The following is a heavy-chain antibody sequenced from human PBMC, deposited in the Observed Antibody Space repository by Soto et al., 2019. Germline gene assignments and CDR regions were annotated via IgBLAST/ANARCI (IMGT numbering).Heavy chain of an antibody. CDR1: GGTFSSYA. Sequence: GASVKVSCKASGGTFSSYAISWVRQAPGQALEWMGGIIPIFGTANYAQKFQGRVTITADESTSTAYMELSSLRSEDTAVYYCARDTQIFGVAYRRGYYYYYGMDVWGQGTTVTVSS. CDR3: ARDTQIFGVAYRRGYYYYYGMDV. V-gene: IGHV1-69*13. D-gene: IGHD3-3*01. CDR2: IIPIFGTA. J-gene: IGHJ6*02.